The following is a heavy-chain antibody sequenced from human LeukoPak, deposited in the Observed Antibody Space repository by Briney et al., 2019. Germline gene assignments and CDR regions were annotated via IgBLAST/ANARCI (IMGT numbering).Heavy chain of an antibody. CDR1: GYSFTSYW. Sequence: GESLQISCKGSGYSFTSYWIGWVRQVPGKGLEWMGIIYPGDSDTRYSPSFQGQVTISADKSISTAYLQWSSLKASDTAMYYCARPRYDSSGYYLYYFDYWGQGTLVTVSS. CDR2: IYPGDSDT. CDR3: ARPRYDSSGYYLYYFDY. J-gene: IGHJ4*02. V-gene: IGHV5-51*01. D-gene: IGHD3-22*01.